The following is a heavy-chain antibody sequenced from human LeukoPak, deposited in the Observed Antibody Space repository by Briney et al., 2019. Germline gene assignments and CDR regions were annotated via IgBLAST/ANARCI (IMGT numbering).Heavy chain of an antibody. D-gene: IGHD5-12*01. CDR2: IYYSGST. CDR3: ATSNIVDRLTNEPPLVR. J-gene: IGHJ4*02. V-gene: IGHV4-39*07. Sequence: PSETLSLTCTVSGGSISSSSYYWGWIRQPPGKGLEWIGSIYYSGSTYYNPSLKSRVTISVDTSRNQFSMKLYFVTAADTAVYYCATSNIVDRLTNEPPLVRWGQGTLVTVTS. CDR1: GGSISSSSYY.